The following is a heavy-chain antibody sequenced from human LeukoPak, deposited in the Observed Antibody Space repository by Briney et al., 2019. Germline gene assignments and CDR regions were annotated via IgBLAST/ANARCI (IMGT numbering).Heavy chain of an antibody. D-gene: IGHD4-17*01. CDR2: ISDSGGST. CDR1: GFTFSTYA. V-gene: IGHV3-23*01. CDR3: AKRGTVTTFGHCDY. J-gene: IGHJ4*02. Sequence: GGSLRLSCAASGFTFSTYAMSWVRQAPGKGLEWVSAISDSGGSTYYADSVKGRFTISRDNSKNTLYLQMNSLRAEDTAVYYCAKRGTVTTFGHCDYWGQGTLVTVSS.